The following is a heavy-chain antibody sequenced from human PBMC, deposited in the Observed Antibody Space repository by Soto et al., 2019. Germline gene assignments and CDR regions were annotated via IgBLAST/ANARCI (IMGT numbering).Heavy chain of an antibody. J-gene: IGHJ4*02. CDR3: SKSNGDTWERYFFEF. V-gene: IGHV3-23*01. CDR2: ISGLGGSI. Sequence: EVQLLESGGGLVQPGGSLRLSCAASGFTFSSFSLSWVRQAPGKGLEWVSGISGLGGSIYYADSVKGRFTISRDNSKNTLYLQMNSLRAEDTAVYYCSKSNGDTWERYFFEFWVQGTLVTVSS. CDR1: GFTFSSFS. D-gene: IGHD1-26*01.